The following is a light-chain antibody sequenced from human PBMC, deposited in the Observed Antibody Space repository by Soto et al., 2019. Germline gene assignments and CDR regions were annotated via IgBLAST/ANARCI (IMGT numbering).Light chain of an antibody. V-gene: IGKV1-5*01. CDR2: DVS. CDR1: QGISGR. J-gene: IGKJ1*01. Sequence: DIQMTQSPSTLSASVGDRFTITCRASQGISGRLAWYQQKPGKAPNLLIYDVSNLESGVPSRFSGTGSVTEFTLTINSLQPDDFATYYCQQYNSYSTFGPGTKVEVK. CDR3: QQYNSYST.